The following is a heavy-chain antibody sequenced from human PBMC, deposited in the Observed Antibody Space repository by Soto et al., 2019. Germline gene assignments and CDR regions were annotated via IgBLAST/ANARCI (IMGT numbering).Heavy chain of an antibody. CDR2: TYYRSKWYN. V-gene: IGHV6-1*01. CDR3: SRHTFYSCSSWSLMGYYYGMDV. Sequence: SQTLSLTCAISGDSVSSNSAAWNWIRQSPSRGPEWLGRTYYRSKWYNDYAVSVKSRITINPDTSKNQFSLQLNSVTPEDTAVYYCSRHTFYSCSSWSLMGYYYGMDVWGQGTTVTVSS. D-gene: IGHD6-6*01. J-gene: IGHJ6*02. CDR1: GDSVSSNSAA.